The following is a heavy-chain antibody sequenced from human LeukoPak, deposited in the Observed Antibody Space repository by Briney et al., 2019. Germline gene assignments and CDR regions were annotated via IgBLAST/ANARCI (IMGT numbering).Heavy chain of an antibody. V-gene: IGHV3-23*01. Sequence: GGSLRLSCAAPGFTFSSYAMSWVRQAPGKGLEWVSAISGSGGSTYYADSVKGRFTISRDNSKNTLYLQMNSLRAEDTAVYYCAKGGKRAARLSDAFDIWGQGTMVTVSS. CDR1: GFTFSSYA. D-gene: IGHD6-6*01. J-gene: IGHJ3*02. CDR3: AKGGKRAARLSDAFDI. CDR2: ISGSGGST.